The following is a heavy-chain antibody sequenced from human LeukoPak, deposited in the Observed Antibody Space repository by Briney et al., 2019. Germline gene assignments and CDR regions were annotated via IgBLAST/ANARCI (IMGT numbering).Heavy chain of an antibody. J-gene: IGHJ4*02. CDR2: ISYDGSNK. CDR3: AKVYSSGWSSYDY. CDR1: GFTFNNYG. V-gene: IGHV3-30*18. D-gene: IGHD6-19*01. Sequence: PGGSLRLSCAASGFTFNNYGMHWVRQAPGKGLEWVAVISYDGSNKYYADSVKGRFTISRDNSKNTLYLQMNSLRAEDTAVYYCAKVYSSGWSSYDYWGQGTLVTVSS.